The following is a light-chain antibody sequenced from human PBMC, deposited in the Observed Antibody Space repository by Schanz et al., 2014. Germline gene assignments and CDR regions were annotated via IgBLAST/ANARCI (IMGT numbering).Light chain of an antibody. J-gene: IGKJ2*01. Sequence: EIVLTQSPATLSLSPGERATLSCRASQSVSSYLAWYQQKPGQAPRLLIYGASARASGIPGRFSGGGSGTDFTLTVSSLQSEDFAVYYCQQYGISPYTFGQGTKLEIK. CDR3: QQYGISPYT. V-gene: IGKV3-20*01. CDR1: QSVSSY. CDR2: GAS.